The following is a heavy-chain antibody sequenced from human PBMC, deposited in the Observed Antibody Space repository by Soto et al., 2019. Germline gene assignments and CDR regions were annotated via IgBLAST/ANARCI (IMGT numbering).Heavy chain of an antibody. D-gene: IGHD1-1*01. CDR2: IFYSGST. CDR3: AREDWKNYYYYVMDV. V-gene: IGHV4-61*08. J-gene: IGHJ6*02. CDR1: GSSVSSDGFY. Sequence: QVQLQESGPGLVKPSETLSLTCTVSGSSVSSDGFYWSWIRQPPGKGLEWIGYIFYSGSTKYNPSLKSRVNISVDTSKNQFSLKLTSLTAADTAVYYCAREDWKNYYYYVMDVWGQGTTVTVSS.